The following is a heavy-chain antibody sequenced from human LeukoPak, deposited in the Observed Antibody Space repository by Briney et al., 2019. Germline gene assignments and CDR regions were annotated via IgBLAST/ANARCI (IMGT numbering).Heavy chain of an antibody. CDR1: GFTFRYYG. CDR3: ARSNTAMVNYGSFDY. Sequence: QSGGSLRLSCAASGFTFRYYGIHWVRQAPGKGLDWVAFIRFDGSNEYYADSVKGRFTISRDNSKNTVFLQMNSLRAEDTAVYYCARSNTAMVNYGSFDYWGQGTLVTVSS. J-gene: IGHJ4*02. CDR2: IRFDGSNE. V-gene: IGHV3-30*02. D-gene: IGHD5-18*01.